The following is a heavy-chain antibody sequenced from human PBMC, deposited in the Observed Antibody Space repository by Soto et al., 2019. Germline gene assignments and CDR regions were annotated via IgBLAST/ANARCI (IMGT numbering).Heavy chain of an antibody. Sequence: PSETLSLTCAVFGGSFSGYYWSWIRQPPGKGLEWIGEINHRGSTNYNPSLKSRVIMSVDTSKNQFSLKLTSVTAADTAVYYCATTNWYHNRFDPWGQGTLVTVSS. J-gene: IGHJ5*02. D-gene: IGHD6-13*01. CDR1: GGSFSGYY. V-gene: IGHV4-34*01. CDR2: INHRGST. CDR3: ATTNWYHNRFDP.